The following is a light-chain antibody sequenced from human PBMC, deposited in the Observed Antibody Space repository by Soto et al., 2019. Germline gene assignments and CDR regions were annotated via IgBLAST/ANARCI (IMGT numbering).Light chain of an antibody. Sequence: QSALTQPASVSGSPGQSTTISCTGTRSDVGGYNLVSWYQHHPRKAPKLVIYEVSERPSGVSYRFSGSKSGNTASLTISGLQAGDEADYYCCSYAGSVDHYVFGTGTKV. CDR2: EVS. J-gene: IGLJ1*01. V-gene: IGLV2-23*02. CDR3: CSYAGSVDHYV. CDR1: RSDVGGYNL.